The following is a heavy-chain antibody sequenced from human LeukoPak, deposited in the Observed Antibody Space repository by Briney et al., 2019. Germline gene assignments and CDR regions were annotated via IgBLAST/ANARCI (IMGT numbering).Heavy chain of an antibody. CDR2: IKESGREK. V-gene: IGHV3-7*01. Sequence: GGPLRLSCAASGFTFDYYWMTWLRQAPGKGLECLANIKESGREKYYVDAVKGRITISRDNAKNSQYLQMNSLRVEDTAVYYCARGWGERGKCRGGTCNNPQFDYWGRGTLVTVSS. D-gene: IGHD2-15*01. CDR3: ARGWGERGKCRGGTCNNPQFDY. CDR1: GFTFDYYW. J-gene: IGHJ4*02.